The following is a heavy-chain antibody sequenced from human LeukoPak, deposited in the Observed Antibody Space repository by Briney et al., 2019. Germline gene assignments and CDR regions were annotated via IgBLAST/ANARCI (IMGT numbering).Heavy chain of an antibody. J-gene: IGHJ4*02. CDR3: ARAAVSASSVGSSAGFDY. CDR1: GYTFTSYG. Sequence: ASVKVSCKASGYTFTSYGITWVRQAPGQGLEWMGWIGAYNGNTNYAQKLQGRVTMTTDTSTSTAYMELRSLRSDDTAVYYCARAAVSASSVGSSAGFDYWGQGTLVTVSS. CDR2: IGAYNGNT. D-gene: IGHD6-6*01. V-gene: IGHV1-18*01.